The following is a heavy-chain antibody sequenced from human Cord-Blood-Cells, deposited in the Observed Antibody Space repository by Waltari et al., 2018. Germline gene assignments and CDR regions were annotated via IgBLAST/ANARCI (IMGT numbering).Heavy chain of an antibody. CDR2: ISYDGSNK. CDR3: AKHKGDYDAFDI. CDR1: GFTFSSYA. Sequence: QVQLVESGGGVVQPGRSLRLSCAASGFTFSSYAMHWVRQAPGKGLEWVAVISYDGSNKSYADSVKGRFTISRDNSKNTLYLQMNSLRAEDTAVYYCAKHKGDYDAFDIWGQGTMVTVSS. V-gene: IGHV3-30*18. J-gene: IGHJ3*02. D-gene: IGHD4-17*01.